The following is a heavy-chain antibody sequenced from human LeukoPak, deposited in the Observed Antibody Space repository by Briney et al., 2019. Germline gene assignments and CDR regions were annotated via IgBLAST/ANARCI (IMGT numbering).Heavy chain of an antibody. CDR1: GFDFSTCW. V-gene: IGHV3-7*03. J-gene: IGHJ4*02. CDR2: IKEDGSEK. D-gene: IGHD4-17*01. CDR3: AQEIRPNDY. Sequence: GGSLRLSCAASGFDFSTCWMSWVRQAPGKGLEWVANIKEDGSEKNYVGSVTGRFTISRDNAKNSLYLQMNGLRVEDTAVYYCAQEIRPNDYWGQGTLVTVSS.